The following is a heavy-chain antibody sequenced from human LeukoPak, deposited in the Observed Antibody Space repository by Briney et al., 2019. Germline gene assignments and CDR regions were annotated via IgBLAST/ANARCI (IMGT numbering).Heavy chain of an antibody. CDR3: AGHHPRNAVDF. Sequence: SETLSLTCTVSGGSISSYHWSWIRQPPGKGLEWIAYISDIGSINYNPSLKSRVTISLDTSKNQFSLKLSSVTAADTAVYYCAGHHPRNAVDFWGQGTLVTVSS. CDR1: GGSISSYH. D-gene: IGHD2-8*01. V-gene: IGHV4-59*08. CDR2: ISDIGSI. J-gene: IGHJ4*02.